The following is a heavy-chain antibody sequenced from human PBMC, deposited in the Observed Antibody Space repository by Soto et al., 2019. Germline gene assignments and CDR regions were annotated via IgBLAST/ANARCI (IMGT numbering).Heavy chain of an antibody. D-gene: IGHD3-16*01. CDR3: ARHVWGGALDY. V-gene: IGHV4-39*01. CDR1: GVSINSNNYY. CDR2: IYYSGNT. Sequence: QLQLQESGPGLVKPSETLSLACAVSGVSINSNNYYWAWVRQPPGKGLEWIVSIYYSGNTYYNPSLKSRVTTSVDTSKNRVSLQLSSVTAADTAVYYCARHVWGGALDYWGQGTLVTVSS. J-gene: IGHJ4*02.